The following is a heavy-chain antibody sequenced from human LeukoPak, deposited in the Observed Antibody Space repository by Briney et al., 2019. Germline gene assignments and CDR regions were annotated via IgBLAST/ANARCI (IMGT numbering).Heavy chain of an antibody. CDR1: AFTFSDYS. Sequence: GGSLRLSCAASAFTFSDYSMNWVRQAPGKGLEWISYISGRSSTIYYADSVKGRLTISRDNAKNSMYLQMNSLRAEDTAVYYCARDRIKSGSYYFDYWGQGTLVTVSS. D-gene: IGHD1-26*01. V-gene: IGHV3-48*01. CDR3: ARDRIKSGSYYFDY. CDR2: ISGRSSTI. J-gene: IGHJ4*02.